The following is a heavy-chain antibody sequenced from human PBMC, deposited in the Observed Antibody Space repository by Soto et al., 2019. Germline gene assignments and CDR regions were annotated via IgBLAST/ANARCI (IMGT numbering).Heavy chain of an antibody. V-gene: IGHV4-59*01. CDR3: ARVPPEYYDFWSGYPDY. CDR2: IYYSGST. D-gene: IGHD3-3*01. J-gene: IGHJ4*02. CDR1: GGSFSGYY. Sequence: NPSETLSLTCAVYGGSFSGYYWSWIRQPPGKGLEWIGYIYYSGSTNYNPSLKSRVTISVDTSKNQFSLKLSSVTAADTAVYYCARVPPEYYDFWSGYPDYWGQGTLVTVSS.